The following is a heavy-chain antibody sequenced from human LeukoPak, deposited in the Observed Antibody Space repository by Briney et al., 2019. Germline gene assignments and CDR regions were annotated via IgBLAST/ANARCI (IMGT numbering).Heavy chain of an antibody. Sequence: GGSLRLSCTASGFTFSSYSMNWVRQAPGKGLEWISYISSSSNTIYYADPVKGRFTISRDNAKNSLHLQMNYLTPQDTAIYYCARRLDTAVVSHDYWGQGTLVTVSS. CDR2: ISSSSNTI. CDR1: GFTFSSYS. D-gene: IGHD5-18*01. CDR3: ARRLDTAVVSHDY. V-gene: IGHV3-48*04. J-gene: IGHJ4*02.